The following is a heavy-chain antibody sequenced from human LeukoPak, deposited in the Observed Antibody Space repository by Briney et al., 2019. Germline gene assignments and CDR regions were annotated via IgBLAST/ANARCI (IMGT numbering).Heavy chain of an antibody. J-gene: IGHJ4*02. V-gene: IGHV4-61*02. CDR2: IYTSGST. CDR1: GGSISSGSYY. CDR3: ARARRKIDY. Sequence: PSETLSLTCTVSGGSISSGSYYWRWLRQPAGKGLEWIGRIYTSGSTNYNPSLKSRVTISVDTSKNQFSLKLSSVTAADTAVYYCARARRKIDYWGQGTLVTVSS.